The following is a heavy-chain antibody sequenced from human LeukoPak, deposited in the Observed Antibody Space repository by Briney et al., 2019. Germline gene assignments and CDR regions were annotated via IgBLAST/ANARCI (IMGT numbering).Heavy chain of an antibody. J-gene: IGHJ4*02. D-gene: IGHD1-26*01. V-gene: IGHV3-7*01. Sequence: PGGSLRLSCAASGFTFSSYWMSWVRQAPGKGLECVANIKEDGSEEYYVDSVKGRFSISRDNAKNSLYLQMNSLRAEDTAVYYCARDRGGSYSAIDYWGQGTLVTVSS. CDR3: ARDRGGSYSAIDY. CDR2: IKEDGSEE. CDR1: GFTFSSYW.